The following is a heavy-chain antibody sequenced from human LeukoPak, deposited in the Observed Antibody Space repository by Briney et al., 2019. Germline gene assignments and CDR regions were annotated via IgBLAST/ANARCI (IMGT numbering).Heavy chain of an antibody. CDR1: GFIFSNYA. CDR2: IGGVSESF. CDR3: AKDRNGQWLVSDY. D-gene: IGHD6-19*01. Sequence: GGSLRLSCAASGFIFSNYAMTWVRQAPGKGLEWVSIIGGVSESFYYADSVKGRFTVSRDNSKDTLYLQINSLRDEDTAVYYCAKDRNGQWLVSDYWGQGTLVTVSS. J-gene: IGHJ4*02. V-gene: IGHV3-23*01.